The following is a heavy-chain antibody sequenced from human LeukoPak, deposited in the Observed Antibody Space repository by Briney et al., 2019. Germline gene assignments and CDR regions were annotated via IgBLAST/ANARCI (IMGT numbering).Heavy chain of an antibody. Sequence: ASVKVSCKASGYTFTNYGISWVRQAPGQGLEWMGGIIPIFGTANYAQKFQGRVTITADESTSTAYVELSSLRSEDTAVYYCARGWFMTTVPFYGMDVWGQGTTVTVSS. CDR3: ARGWFMTTVPFYGMDV. J-gene: IGHJ6*02. CDR1: GYTFTNYG. V-gene: IGHV1-69*13. CDR2: IIPIFGTA. D-gene: IGHD4-17*01.